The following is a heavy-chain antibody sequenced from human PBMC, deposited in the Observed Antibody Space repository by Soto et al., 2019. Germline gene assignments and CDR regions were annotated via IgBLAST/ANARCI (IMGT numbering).Heavy chain of an antibody. CDR1: GFTFSSYA. CDR3: ARERRFHFDY. CDR2: ISSNGGST. D-gene: IGHD1-1*01. Sequence: VQLVESGGGLVQPGGSLRLSCAASGFTFSSYAMHWVRQAPGKGLEYVSAISSNGGSTYYANSVKGRFTISRDNSKNTLYLQMGSLRAEDMAVYYCARERRFHFDYWGQGTLVTVSS. J-gene: IGHJ4*02. V-gene: IGHV3-64*01.